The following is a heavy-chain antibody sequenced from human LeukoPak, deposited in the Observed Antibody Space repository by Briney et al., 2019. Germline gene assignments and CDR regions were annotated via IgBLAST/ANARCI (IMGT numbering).Heavy chain of an antibody. J-gene: IGHJ5*02. V-gene: IGHV1-18*01. CDR3: ARSGCCGSGSYWAWFDP. Sequence: ASVQVSCKTSGYIFGHNGISWVRQAPGQGLEWMGWISAYNGNTNYAQKLQGRVTMTTDTSTSTAYMELRSLRSDDTAVYYCARSGCCGSGSYWAWFDPWGQGTLVTVSS. CDR1: GYIFGHNG. D-gene: IGHD3-10*01. CDR2: ISAYNGNT.